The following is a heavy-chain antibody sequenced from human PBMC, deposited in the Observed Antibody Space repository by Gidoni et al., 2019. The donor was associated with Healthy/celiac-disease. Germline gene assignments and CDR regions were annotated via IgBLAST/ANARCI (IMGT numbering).Heavy chain of an antibody. CDR3: ARDNYSSSSGIDY. Sequence: QVQLVESGGGVVQPGRSLRLSCAASGFTFSSYAMHWVCQAPGKGLEWVAVISYDGSNKYYADSVKGRFTISRDNSKNTLYLQMNSLRAEDTAVYYCARDNYSSSSGIDYWGQGTLVTVSS. CDR2: ISYDGSNK. J-gene: IGHJ4*02. D-gene: IGHD6-6*01. CDR1: GFTFSSYA. V-gene: IGHV3-30-3*01.